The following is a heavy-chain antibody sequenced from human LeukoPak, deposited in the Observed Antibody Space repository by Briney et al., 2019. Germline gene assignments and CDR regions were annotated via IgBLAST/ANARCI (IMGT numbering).Heavy chain of an antibody. V-gene: IGHV4-39*01. CDR2: IYSSGST. D-gene: IGHD6-13*01. J-gene: IGHJ4*02. CDR1: GDSISSSSYY. CDR3: ARLPYSSSWYGIYYFDY. Sequence: PSETLSLTCTVSGDSISSSSYYWGWIRQPPGKGLEWIGSIYSSGSTCYNPSLKSRVTISVDTSKNQFSLILSSVTAADTAVYYCARLPYSSSWYGIYYFDYWGQGTLVTVSS.